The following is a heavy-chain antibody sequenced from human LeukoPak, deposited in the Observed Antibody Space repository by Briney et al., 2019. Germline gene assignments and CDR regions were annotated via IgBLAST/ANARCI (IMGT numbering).Heavy chain of an antibody. CDR1: GGTFSSYA. CDR3: ARWMAAAGYYYYYGMDV. V-gene: IGHV1-69*13. J-gene: IGHJ6*02. CDR2: IIPIFGTA. Sequence: ASVKVSCKASGGTFSSYAISWVRQAPGQGLEWMGGIIPIFGTANYAQKFQGRVTITADESTSTAYMELSSLRSEDTAVYYCARWMAAAGYYYYYGMDVWGQGTTVTVSS. D-gene: IGHD6-13*01.